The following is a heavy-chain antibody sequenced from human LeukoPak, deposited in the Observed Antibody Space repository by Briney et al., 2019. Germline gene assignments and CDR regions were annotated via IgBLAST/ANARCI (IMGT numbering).Heavy chain of an antibody. CDR2: TYYRSKWFN. CDR1: GDSVSSKNAA. CDR3: ARGGSQWLLPHFDF. D-gene: IGHD6-19*01. V-gene: IGHV6-1*01. Sequence: SQTLPLTCAISGDSVSSKNAAWNWIRQSPSRGLEWLGRTYYRSKWFNEYAVPVKTRISINPDTSKNQVSLQLNSVTPEDTAVYYCARGGSQWLLPHFDFWGQGILVTVSS. J-gene: IGHJ4*02.